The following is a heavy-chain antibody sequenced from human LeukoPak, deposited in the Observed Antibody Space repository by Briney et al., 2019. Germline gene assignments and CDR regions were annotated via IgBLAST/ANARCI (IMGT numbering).Heavy chain of an antibody. Sequence: GGSLRLSCAASGFTFSAYSMNWVRQAPGKGLEWVSSISSSNTCIYYADSVKGRFTISRDNAKNSLYLQMNSLRAEDTAVYYCAREIWFDYWGQGTLVTVSS. CDR1: GFTFSAYS. CDR3: AREIWFDY. J-gene: IGHJ4*02. V-gene: IGHV3-21*01. D-gene: IGHD2/OR15-2a*01. CDR2: ISSSNTCI.